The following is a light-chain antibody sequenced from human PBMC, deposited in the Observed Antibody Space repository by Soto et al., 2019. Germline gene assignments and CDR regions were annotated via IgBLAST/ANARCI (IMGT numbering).Light chain of an antibody. CDR2: GAS. V-gene: IGKV3-20*01. CDR1: QSVSTNY. CDR3: QQYGSSPPT. J-gene: IGKJ1*01. Sequence: EIVLTQSPGTLSLSPGERATLSCRASQSVSTNYLAWYQPKPGQAPRLLIYGASSRATGIPDRFSGSGSGTDFTLTITRLEPEDFAVYYCQQYGSSPPTFGQGTKVEIK.